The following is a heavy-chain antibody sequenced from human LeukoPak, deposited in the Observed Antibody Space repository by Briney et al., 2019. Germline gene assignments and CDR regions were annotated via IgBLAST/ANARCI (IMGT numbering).Heavy chain of an antibody. D-gene: IGHD6-19*01. CDR3: AKELYSSGWYDY. V-gene: IGHV3-23*01. Sequence: GGSLRLSCAASGFTFSSYAMSWVRQAPGKGLEWGSAISGSVGSTYYADSVKGRFTIFRDNSKNTLYLQMNSLRAEDTAVYYCAKELYSSGWYDYWGQGTLVTVSS. J-gene: IGHJ4*02. CDR1: GFTFSSYA. CDR2: ISGSVGST.